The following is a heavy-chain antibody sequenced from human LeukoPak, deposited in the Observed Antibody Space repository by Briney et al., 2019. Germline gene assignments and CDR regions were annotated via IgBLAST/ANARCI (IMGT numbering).Heavy chain of an antibody. J-gene: IGHJ6*02. V-gene: IGHV5-51*01. CDR2: IYPGDSDT. CDR3: ARHSKGMDV. Sequence: GESLQISCQGSGNSFTSYWIAWVRQTPGKGLEWMGIIYPGDSDTRYSPSFQGQVTISADKSINTAYLQWSSLKASDTAMYYCARHSKGMDVWGQGTTVTVSS. CDR1: GNSFTSYW.